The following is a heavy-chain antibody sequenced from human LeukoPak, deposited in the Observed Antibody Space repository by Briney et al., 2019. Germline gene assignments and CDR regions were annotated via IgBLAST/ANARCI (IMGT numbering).Heavy chain of an antibody. V-gene: IGHV3-53*01. J-gene: IGHJ4*02. CDR1: GFTVSSNY. D-gene: IGHD2-15*01. CDR3: ARDTAYCSGGSCFRLLFDY. Sequence: PGGSLRLSCAASGFTVSSNYMSWVRQAPGKGLEWVSVIYSGGSTYYADSVKGRFTISRDNSKNTLYLQMNSLGAEDTAVYYCARDTAYCSGGSCFRLLFDYWGQGTLVTVSS. CDR2: IYSGGST.